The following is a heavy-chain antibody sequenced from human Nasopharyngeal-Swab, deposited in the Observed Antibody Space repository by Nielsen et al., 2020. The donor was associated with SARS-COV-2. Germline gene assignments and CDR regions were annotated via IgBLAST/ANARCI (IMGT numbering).Heavy chain of an antibody. CDR2: ITSDGSRT. V-gene: IGHV3-74*01. CDR1: GFTFSNYW. J-gene: IGHJ4*02. D-gene: IGHD7-27*01. Sequence: GGSLRLSCAASGFTFSNYWIHWVRQAPGKGLVWVPRITSDGSRTGYADSVKGRFTISRNNAKNTVCLQMNSLRAEDTAVYSCARDFVKTGDWGQGTLVPASS. CDR3: ARDFVKTGD.